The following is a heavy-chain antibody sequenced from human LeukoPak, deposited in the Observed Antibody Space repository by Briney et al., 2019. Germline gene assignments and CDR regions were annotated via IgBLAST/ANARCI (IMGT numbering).Heavy chain of an antibody. Sequence: GRSLRLSCAASGFTFSSYGMHWVRQAPGKGLEWVAVISYDGSNKYYADSVKGRFTISRDNSKNTLYLQMNSLRAEDTAVYYCARDLGDFDWLSPNWGQGTLVTVSS. V-gene: IGHV3-30*03. J-gene: IGHJ4*02. CDR3: ARDLGDFDWLSPN. D-gene: IGHD3-9*01. CDR2: ISYDGSNK. CDR1: GFTFSSYG.